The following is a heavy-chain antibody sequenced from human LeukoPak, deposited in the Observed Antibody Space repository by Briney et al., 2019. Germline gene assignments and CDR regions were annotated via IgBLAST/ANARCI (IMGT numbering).Heavy chain of an antibody. J-gene: IGHJ3*02. V-gene: IGHV4-38-2*02. Sequence: SETLSLTCTVSGYSISSGYYWGWIRQPPGKGLEWIGSIYHSGSTYYNPSLKSRLTISVDTSKNQFSLKLKSVTAADTALYYCARDRRELLGAFDIWGQGTMVTVSS. CDR1: GYSISSGYY. CDR3: ARDRRELLGAFDI. D-gene: IGHD1-26*01. CDR2: IYHSGST.